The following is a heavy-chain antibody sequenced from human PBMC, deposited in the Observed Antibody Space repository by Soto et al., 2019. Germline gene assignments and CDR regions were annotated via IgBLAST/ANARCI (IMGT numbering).Heavy chain of an antibody. J-gene: IGHJ6*02. D-gene: IGHD2-8*01. Sequence: GGSLRLSCAASGFTFSSYAMSWVHQAPGKGLEWVSAISGSGGSTYYADSVKGRFTISRDNSKNTLYPQMNSLRAEDTAVYYCAKGYCTNGVCSYYYYYYGMVVWGQGTTVTVSS. CDR2: ISGSGGST. CDR1: GFTFSSYA. V-gene: IGHV3-23*01. CDR3: AKGYCTNGVCSYYYYYYGMVV.